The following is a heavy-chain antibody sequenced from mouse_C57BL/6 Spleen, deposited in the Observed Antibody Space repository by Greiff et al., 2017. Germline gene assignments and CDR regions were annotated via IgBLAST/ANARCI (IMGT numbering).Heavy chain of an antibody. D-gene: IGHD3-3*01. Sequence: QVQLQQSGAELVKPGASVKISCKASGYAFSSYWMNWVKQRPGKGLEWIGQIYPGDGDTNYNGKFKGKATLTAYKSSSTAYMQLSSLTSEDSAVYFCARGVLGGYYFDYWGQGTTLTVSS. CDR3: ARGVLGGYYFDY. V-gene: IGHV1-80*01. CDR2: IYPGDGDT. CDR1: GYAFSSYW. J-gene: IGHJ2*01.